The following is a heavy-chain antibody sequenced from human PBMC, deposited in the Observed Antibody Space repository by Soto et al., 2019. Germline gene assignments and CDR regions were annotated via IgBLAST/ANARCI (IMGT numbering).Heavy chain of an antibody. J-gene: IGHJ4*02. CDR3: ASYYYDSSASYYFDY. CDR2: IYYSGST. Sequence: QVQLQESGPGLVKPSETLSLTCTVSGGSISSYYWSWIRQPPGKGLEWIGYIYYSGSTNYNPSLKSRDTISVDTSKNQFSLKLSSVTAADTAVYYCASYYYDSSASYYFDYWGQGTLVTVSS. D-gene: IGHD3-22*01. V-gene: IGHV4-59*01. CDR1: GGSISSYY.